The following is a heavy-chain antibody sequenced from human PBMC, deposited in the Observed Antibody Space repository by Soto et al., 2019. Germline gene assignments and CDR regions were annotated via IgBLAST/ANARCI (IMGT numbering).Heavy chain of an antibody. V-gene: IGHV1-69*01. CDR2: IIPIFGTA. D-gene: IGHD7-27*01. Sequence: QVQLVQSGAEVKKPGSSVKVSCKASGGTFSSYAISWVRQAPGQGLEWMGGIIPIFGTANYAQKFQGRVTITADESTSTAYMELSSLRYEDMAVYYCAREFPPLGHDAFDIWGQGTMVTVSS. CDR1: GGTFSSYA. CDR3: AREFPPLGHDAFDI. J-gene: IGHJ3*02.